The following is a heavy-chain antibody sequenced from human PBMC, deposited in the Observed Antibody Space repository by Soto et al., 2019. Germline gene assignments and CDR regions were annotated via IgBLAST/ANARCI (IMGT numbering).Heavy chain of an antibody. D-gene: IGHD6-19*01. CDR3: ARAAVATPYYFDY. V-gene: IGHV4-59*08. Sequence: QVQLQESGPGLVKPSETLSLTCTVSGGSISSYYWSWIRQPPGKGLEWIGYIYYSGSTNYNPSLKSRVPISVDTSKNQFSLKLSSVTAADTAVYYCARAAVATPYYFDYWGQGTLVTVSS. J-gene: IGHJ4*02. CDR1: GGSISSYY. CDR2: IYYSGST.